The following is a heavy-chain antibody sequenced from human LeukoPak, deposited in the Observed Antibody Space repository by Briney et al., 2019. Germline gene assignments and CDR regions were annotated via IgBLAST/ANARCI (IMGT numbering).Heavy chain of an antibody. CDR2: INHSGST. J-gene: IGHJ4*02. CDR3: ARVFLRRYYYFDY. V-gene: IGHV4-34*01. D-gene: IGHD3-3*01. CDR1: GGSISSYY. Sequence: SETLSLTCTVSGGSISSYYWSWIRQPPGKGLEWIGEINHSGSTNYNPSLKSRVTISVDTSKNQFSLKLSSVTAADTAVYYCARVFLRRYYYFDYWGQGTLVTVSS.